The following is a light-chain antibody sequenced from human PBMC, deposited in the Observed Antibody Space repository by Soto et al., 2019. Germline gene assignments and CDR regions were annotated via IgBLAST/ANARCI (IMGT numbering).Light chain of an antibody. CDR3: QQLYSYPRT. V-gene: IGKV1-9*01. CDR1: QGISSY. Sequence: IQLTQSPSSLSASAGDRVTITCRASQGISSYLAWYQQKPGKAPKPLMHSASTLQSGVPSRFSGSGSGTEFTLTISSLQSEDFATYYCQQLYSYPRTFGPGTKVDI. J-gene: IGKJ3*01. CDR2: SAS.